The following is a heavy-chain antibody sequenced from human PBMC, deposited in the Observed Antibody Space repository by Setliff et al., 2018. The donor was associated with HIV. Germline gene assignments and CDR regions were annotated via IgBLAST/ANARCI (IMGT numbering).Heavy chain of an antibody. CDR2: ISASSVNT. CDR3: ARVPVSNYYYYMDV. J-gene: IGHJ6*03. CDR1: GYPFINFG. V-gene: IGHV1-18*01. Sequence: ASVKVSCKASGYPFINFGVSWVRQAPGQGLEWVGSISASSVNTNYTQGRVTMTTDISTSTAYMELRSLRSADSAVYYCARVPVSNYYYYMDVWGKGTTVTVSS.